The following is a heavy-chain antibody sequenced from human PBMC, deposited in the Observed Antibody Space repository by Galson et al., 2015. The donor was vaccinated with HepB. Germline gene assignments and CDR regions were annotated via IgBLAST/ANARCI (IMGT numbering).Heavy chain of an antibody. D-gene: IGHD3-22*01. CDR2: IYYSGST. J-gene: IGHJ6*03. Sequence: TLSLTCTVSGGSISSGDYYWSWIRQPPGKGLEWIGYIYYSGSTYYNPSLKSRVTISVDTSKNQFSPKLSSVTAADTAVYYCARSRYYDSSGYFEGYYYYMDVWGKGTTVTVSS. CDR1: GGSISSGDYY. V-gene: IGHV4-30-4*01. CDR3: ARSRYYDSSGYFEGYYYYMDV.